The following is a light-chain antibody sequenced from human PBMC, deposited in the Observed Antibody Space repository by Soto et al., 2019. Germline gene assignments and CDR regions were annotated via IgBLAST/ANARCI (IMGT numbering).Light chain of an antibody. J-gene: IGKJ5*01. Sequence: EIVLTQSPATLSLSPGERATLSCWASHSVTTRLAWFQQRPVQTPRLLIYDASPRAPGIPARFSGRGSGADFTLTISSLEPEDFAVYYCQQRSDSITFGQGTRLEI. CDR2: DAS. CDR1: HSVTTR. V-gene: IGKV3-11*01. CDR3: QQRSDSIT.